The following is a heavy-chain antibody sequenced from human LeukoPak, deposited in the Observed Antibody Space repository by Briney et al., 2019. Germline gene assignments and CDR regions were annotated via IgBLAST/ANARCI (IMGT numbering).Heavy chain of an antibody. Sequence: GGSLRLSCAASGFTFSSYSMNWVRQAPGKGLEWVSVIYSGGSTYYADSVKGRFTISRDNSKNTLYLQMNSLRAEDTAVYYCARDRNFWSGLAVLDVWGQGTTVTVSS. V-gene: IGHV3-66*01. D-gene: IGHD3-3*01. CDR2: IYSGGST. J-gene: IGHJ6*02. CDR3: ARDRNFWSGLAVLDV. CDR1: GFTFSSYS.